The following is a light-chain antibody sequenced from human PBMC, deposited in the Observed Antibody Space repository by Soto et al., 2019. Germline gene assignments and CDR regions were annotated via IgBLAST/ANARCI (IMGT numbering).Light chain of an antibody. CDR3: SSYTSSSTLEV. CDR1: SSDIGHYNY. CDR2: DVI. Sequence: QSALTQPRSVSGSRGQSVTITCSGTSSDIGHYNYVSWYQQHPGRAPKLIIYDVIKRPAGVPDRFSGSKTGNTASLTISGLQAEDEADYYCSSYTSSSTLEVFGTGTKVTVL. J-gene: IGLJ1*01. V-gene: IGLV2-11*01.